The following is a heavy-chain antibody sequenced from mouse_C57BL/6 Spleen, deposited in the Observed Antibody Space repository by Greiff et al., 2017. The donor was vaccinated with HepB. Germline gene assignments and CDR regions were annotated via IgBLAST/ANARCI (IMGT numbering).Heavy chain of an antibody. Sequence: EVKLMESGGGLVQPGGSLSLSCAASGFTFTDYYMSWVRQPPGKALEWLGFIRNKANGYTTEYSASVKGRFTISRDNSQSILYLQMNALRAEDSATYYCARSVGNYYAMDYWGQGTSVTVSS. V-gene: IGHV7-3*01. J-gene: IGHJ4*01. CDR1: GFTFTDYY. D-gene: IGHD3-3*01. CDR3: ARSVGNYYAMDY. CDR2: IRNKANGYTT.